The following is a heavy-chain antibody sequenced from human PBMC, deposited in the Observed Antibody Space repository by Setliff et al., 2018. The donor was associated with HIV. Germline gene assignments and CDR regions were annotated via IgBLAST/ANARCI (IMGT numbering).Heavy chain of an antibody. D-gene: IGHD2-2*01. CDR3: ARDQEYVIVVAASMNMPGYLHYYYMDV. J-gene: IGHJ6*03. CDR1: GFTFSNYG. V-gene: IGHV3-48*04. CDR2: INSVSTTL. Sequence: HPGGSLRLSCAASGFTFSNYGMTWVRQAPGKGLEWVSHINSVSTTLSYADSVQGRFTISRDNADNSLYLDMNSLRAEDTGVYYCARDQEYVIVVAASMNMPGYLHYYYMDVWGRGSTVTVSS.